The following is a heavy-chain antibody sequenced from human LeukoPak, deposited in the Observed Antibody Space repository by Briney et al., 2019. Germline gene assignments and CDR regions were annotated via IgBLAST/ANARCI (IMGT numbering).Heavy chain of an antibody. Sequence: GGSLRLSCAASGFTFSSYWMHWVRQAPGKGLVWVSRINSDGSTTSYADSVKGRFTISRDNAKNTLYLQMNSLRAEDTAVYYCAKDRGSGWYFDYWGHGTLVTVSS. J-gene: IGHJ4*01. CDR3: AKDRGSGWYFDY. CDR1: GFTFSSYW. V-gene: IGHV3-74*01. CDR2: INSDGSTT. D-gene: IGHD6-19*01.